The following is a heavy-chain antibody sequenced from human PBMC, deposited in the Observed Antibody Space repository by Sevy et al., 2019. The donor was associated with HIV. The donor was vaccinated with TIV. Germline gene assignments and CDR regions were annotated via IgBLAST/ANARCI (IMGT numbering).Heavy chain of an antibody. V-gene: IGHV3-33*06. D-gene: IGHD6-19*01. CDR2: IWYDGSNK. CDR1: GFTFSNYG. Sequence: GGSLRLSCAASGFTFSNYGMHWVRQAPGKGLEWVAVIWYDGSNKFYADSVKGRFTICRDNSKHTLYQQMNSLRAEDTAVYYCAKTGPRSGWASNYYYYMDVWGKGTTVTVSS. CDR3: AKTGPRSGWASNYYYYMDV. J-gene: IGHJ6*03.